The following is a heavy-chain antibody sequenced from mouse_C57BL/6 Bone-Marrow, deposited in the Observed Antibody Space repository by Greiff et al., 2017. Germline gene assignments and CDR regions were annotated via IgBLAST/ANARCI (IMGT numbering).Heavy chain of an antibody. D-gene: IGHD1-1*01. CDR1: GFTFSDYG. CDR2: ISSGSSTI. Sequence: EVKLVESGGGLVKPGGSLKLSCAASGFTFSDYGMHWVRQAPETGLEWVAYISSGSSTIYYADTVKGRFTISRDNAKNTLFLQMTSLRSEDTAMYYCARQGITTVVAPFDYWGQGTTLTVSS. CDR3: ARQGITTVVAPFDY. V-gene: IGHV5-17*01. J-gene: IGHJ2*01.